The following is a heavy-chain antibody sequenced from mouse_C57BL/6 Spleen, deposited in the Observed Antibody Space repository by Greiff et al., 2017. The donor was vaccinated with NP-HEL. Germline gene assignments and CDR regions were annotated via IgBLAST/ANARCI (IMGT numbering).Heavy chain of an antibody. CDR1: GFTFSSYA. CDR3: AREEGYDGYPFAY. Sequence: EVQLQQSGGGLVKPGGSLKLSCAASGFTFSSYAMSWVRQTPEKRLEWVATISDGGSYTYYPDNVKGRFTISRDNAKNNLYLQMSHLKSEDTAMYYCAREEGYDGYPFAYWGQGTLVTVSA. V-gene: IGHV5-4*01. D-gene: IGHD2-3*01. J-gene: IGHJ3*01. CDR2: ISDGGSYT.